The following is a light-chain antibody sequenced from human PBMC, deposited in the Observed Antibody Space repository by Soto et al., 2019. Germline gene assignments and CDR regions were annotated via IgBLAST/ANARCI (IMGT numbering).Light chain of an antibody. Sequence: ELVFTQSPGTLSLSPGERATLSCRASQSVSSSYLAWYQQKPGQAPRLLIYGASRRATGIPDRFSGSESGTDFSLTISRLEPEDFAVYYGQQYGSSPSLTFGGGTKVDIK. CDR3: QQYGSSPSLT. CDR1: QSVSSSY. V-gene: IGKV3-20*01. J-gene: IGKJ4*01. CDR2: GAS.